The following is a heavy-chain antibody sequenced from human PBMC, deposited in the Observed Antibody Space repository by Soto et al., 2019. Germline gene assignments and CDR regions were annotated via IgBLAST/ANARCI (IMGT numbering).Heavy chain of an antibody. D-gene: IGHD3-9*01. CDR2: IYYSGST. CDR3: ARALRGYDILTGYYPESPFDY. CDR1: GGSISSGGYY. Sequence: QVQLQESGPGLVKPSQTLSLTCTVSGGSISSGGYYWSWIRQHPGKGLEWIGYIYYSGSTYYNPSLKSRVTISVDTSKNQFSLKLSSVTAADTAVYYCARALRGYDILTGYYPESPFDYWGQGTLVTVSS. V-gene: IGHV4-31*03. J-gene: IGHJ4*02.